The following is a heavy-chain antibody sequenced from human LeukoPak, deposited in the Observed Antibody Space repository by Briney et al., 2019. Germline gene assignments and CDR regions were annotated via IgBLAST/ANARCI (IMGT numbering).Heavy chain of an antibody. CDR2: IYYSGST. J-gene: IGHJ5*02. CDR3: ARMFLEWFGGMNWFDP. D-gene: IGHD3-3*01. Sequence: SETLSLTCTVSGGSISSSSYYRGWIRQPPGKGLEWIGSIYYSGSTYYNPSLKSRVTISVDTSKNQFSLKLSSVTAADTAVYYCARMFLEWFGGMNWFDPWGQGTLVTVSS. V-gene: IGHV4-39*01. CDR1: GGSISSSSYY.